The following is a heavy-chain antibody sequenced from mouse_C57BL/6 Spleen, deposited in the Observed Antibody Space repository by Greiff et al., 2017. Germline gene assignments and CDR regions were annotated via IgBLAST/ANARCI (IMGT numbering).Heavy chain of an antibody. CDR1: GFTFSSYT. J-gene: IGHJ2*01. Sequence: EVKLVESGGGLVKPGGSLKLSCAASGFTFSSYTMSWVRQTPEKRLEWVATISGGGGNTYYPDSVKGRFTISRDNAKNTLYLQMSSLRSEDTGLYYCAREWPFDYWGQGTTLTVSS. D-gene: IGHD1-3*01. CDR2: ISGGGGNT. CDR3: AREWPFDY. V-gene: IGHV5-9*01.